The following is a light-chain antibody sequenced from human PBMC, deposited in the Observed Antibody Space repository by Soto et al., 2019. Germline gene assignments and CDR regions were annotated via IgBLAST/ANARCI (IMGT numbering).Light chain of an antibody. CDR1: SSDVGSYNL. V-gene: IGLV2-23*01. CDR2: EGT. Sequence: QSALTQPASVSGSPGQSITISCTGTSSDVGSYNLVSWYQHHPGKAPKLMIYEGTKRPSGLSKRFSGSKSGNTASLTISGLRADDEADYYCCPYARSSTYVFGTGTKLTVL. J-gene: IGLJ1*01. CDR3: CPYARSSTYV.